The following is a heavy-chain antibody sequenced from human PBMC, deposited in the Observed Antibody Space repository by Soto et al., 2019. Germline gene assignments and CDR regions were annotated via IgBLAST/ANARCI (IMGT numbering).Heavy chain of an antibody. CDR1: GLTVSNNY. Sequence: EVQLVESGGGLMQPGGSLRLSCAASGLTVSNNYMTWVRQAPGKGLEWVSVIYSGGTTYYADSVKGRFIISRDISKNTVSLEMKSLRAEDTAVYYCARDRPLERASDFWGQGTMVTVSS. V-gene: IGHV3-53*01. CDR2: IYSGGTT. CDR3: ARDRPLERASDF. J-gene: IGHJ3*01.